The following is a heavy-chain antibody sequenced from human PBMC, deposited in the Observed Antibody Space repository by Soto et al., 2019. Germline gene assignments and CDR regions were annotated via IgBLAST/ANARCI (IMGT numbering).Heavy chain of an antibody. CDR3: ATLRYSSGWGAFDI. Sequence: GGSLRLSCAASGFTFGSYAMHWVRQAPGKGLEWVAVISYDGSNKYYADSVKGRFTISRDNSKNTLYLQMNSLRAEDTAVYYCATLRYSSGWGAFDIWGQGTMVTVSS. CDR2: ISYDGSNK. CDR1: GFTFGSYA. V-gene: IGHV3-30-3*01. J-gene: IGHJ3*02. D-gene: IGHD6-19*01.